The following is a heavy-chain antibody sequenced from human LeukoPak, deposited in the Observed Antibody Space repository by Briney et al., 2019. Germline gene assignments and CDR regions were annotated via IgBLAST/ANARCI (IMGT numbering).Heavy chain of an antibody. CDR3: ARGLGITIFGVVPGLLRFDP. D-gene: IGHD3-3*01. Sequence: PSETLSLTCTVSGGSISTGSYYWGWIRQPPGKGLEWIGTIYYSGNTYYNPSLKSRVTMSVDTSKNQFSLKLNSVTAADTAVYYCARGLGITIFGVVPGLLRFDPWGQGTLVTVSS. CDR2: IYYSGNT. CDR1: GGSISTGSYY. J-gene: IGHJ5*02. V-gene: IGHV4-39*01.